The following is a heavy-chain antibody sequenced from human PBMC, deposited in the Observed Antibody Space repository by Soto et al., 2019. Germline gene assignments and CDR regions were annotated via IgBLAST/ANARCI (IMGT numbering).Heavy chain of an antibody. CDR3: ARGPMVRGVIMDY. J-gene: IGHJ4*02. V-gene: IGHV3-48*03. Sequence: GGSLRLSCAASGFTFSSYEMNWVRQAPGKGLEWVSYISSSGSTIYYADSVKGRFTISRDNAKNSLYLQMNSLGAEDTAVYYCARGPMVRGVIMDYWGQGTLVTVSS. CDR1: GFTFSSYE. D-gene: IGHD3-10*01. CDR2: ISSSGSTI.